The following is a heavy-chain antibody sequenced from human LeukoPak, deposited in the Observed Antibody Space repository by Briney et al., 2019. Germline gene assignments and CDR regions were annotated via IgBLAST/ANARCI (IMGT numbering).Heavy chain of an antibody. J-gene: IGHJ5*02. V-gene: IGHV3-73*01. CDR2: IRGKAASYAT. D-gene: IGHD2-2*01. Sequence: GGSLKLSCAASGFTFSGSAMHWVRQAPGKGLEWVGRIRGKAASYATAYAASVKGRFTISRDDSKNTAYLQMNSLKTEDTALYYCTKGYCSGSSCYPQFDPWGQGTLVTVSS. CDR1: GFTFSGSA. CDR3: TKGYCSGSSCYPQFDP.